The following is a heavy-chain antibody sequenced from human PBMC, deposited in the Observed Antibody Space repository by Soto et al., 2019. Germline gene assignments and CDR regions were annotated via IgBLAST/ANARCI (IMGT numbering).Heavy chain of an antibody. CDR3: ASRQGGYYDSSGYYYNEYFQH. D-gene: IGHD3-22*01. CDR2: IIPIFGTA. CDR1: GGTFSSYA. V-gene: IGHV1-69*13. J-gene: IGHJ1*01. Sequence: ASVKVSCKASGGTFSSYAISWVRQAPGQGLEWMGGIIPIFGTANYAQKFQGRVTITADESTSTAYMELSSLRSEDTAVYYCASRQGGYYDSSGYYYNEYFQHWGQGTLVTVSS.